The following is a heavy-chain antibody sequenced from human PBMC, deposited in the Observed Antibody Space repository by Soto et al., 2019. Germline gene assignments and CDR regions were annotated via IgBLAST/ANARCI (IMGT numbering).Heavy chain of an antibody. V-gene: IGHV3-74*01. CDR3: AKIEVASAARISQYYYYAMDV. D-gene: IGHD6-25*01. Sequence: QSGGSLRLSCVASGFTFNKYWMHWVRQAPGKGLVWVSRITDDGRNTLYADSVRGRFTISRDNAKNTLYLQMNSLTVEDTGVYFCAKIEVASAARISQYYYYAMDVWGQGTTVTVSS. CDR2: ITDDGRNT. CDR1: GFTFNKYW. J-gene: IGHJ6*02.